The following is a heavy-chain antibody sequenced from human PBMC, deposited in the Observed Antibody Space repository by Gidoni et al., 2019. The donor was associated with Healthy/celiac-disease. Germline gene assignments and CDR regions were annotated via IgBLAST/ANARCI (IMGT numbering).Heavy chain of an antibody. V-gene: IGHV1-2*02. CDR2: INPNSGGT. Sequence: QVQLVQSGAAVKKPGASVKVSCKASGYTFTGYYMHWVRQAPGQGLEWMGWINPNSGGTNYAQKFRGRVTMTRDTSISTAYMELSRLRSDDTAVYYCARSLVYTAVRFWHYWGQGTLVTVSS. CDR3: ARSLVYTAVRFWHY. J-gene: IGHJ4*02. CDR1: GYTFTGYY. D-gene: IGHD5-18*01.